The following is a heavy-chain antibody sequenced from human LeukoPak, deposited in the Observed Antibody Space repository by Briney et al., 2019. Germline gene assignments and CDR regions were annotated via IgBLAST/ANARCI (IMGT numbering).Heavy chain of an antibody. CDR1: GFTFSSYG. Sequence: GGSLRLSCAVSGFTFSSYGMHWVRQAPGKGLEWVAVISYDGSNRYYADSVKGRFTISRDTSKNTLYLQMNSLRTEDTAVYYCAKDSYDSSGYYYVLYYFDYWGQGTLVTVSS. D-gene: IGHD3-22*01. J-gene: IGHJ4*02. V-gene: IGHV3-30*18. CDR3: AKDSYDSSGYYYVLYYFDY. CDR2: ISYDGSNR.